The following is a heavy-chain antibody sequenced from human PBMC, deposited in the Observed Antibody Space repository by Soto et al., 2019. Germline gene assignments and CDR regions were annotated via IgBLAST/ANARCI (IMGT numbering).Heavy chain of an antibody. J-gene: IGHJ3*02. CDR2: IANRGDT. Sequence: EVQLVESGGGLVQPGGSLRLSCTASGFIVSDTYVNWVRQAPGKGLEWVSVIANRGDTHYADSVRGRFSLSRDNSDNTLHLQMNNRRVGDTAVYYCARAPRYCRGGSCSITGDAYDIWGQGTMVTVSS. CDR1: GFIVSDTY. CDR3: ARAPRYCRGGSCSITGDAYDI. V-gene: IGHV3-66*01. D-gene: IGHD2-15*01.